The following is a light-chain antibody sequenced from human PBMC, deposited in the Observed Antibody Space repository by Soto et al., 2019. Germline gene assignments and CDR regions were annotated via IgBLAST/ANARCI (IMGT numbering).Light chain of an antibody. CDR2: EGS. CDR1: QSVSNW. Sequence: DIQMTQSPSALSASVGDRVTITCRASQSVSNWLAWYRQKPGEAPKLLIYEGSTLERGVPSRFSDSGSGTEFTLTISSLQPDDFATFYYQHYDTYSRTFGQVTKVEVK. J-gene: IGKJ1*01. V-gene: IGKV1-5*03. CDR3: QHYDTYSRT.